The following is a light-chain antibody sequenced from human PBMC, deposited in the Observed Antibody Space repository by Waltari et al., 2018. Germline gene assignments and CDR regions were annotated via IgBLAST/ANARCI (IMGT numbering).Light chain of an antibody. J-gene: IGLJ2*01. V-gene: IGLV2-23*01. CDR1: SSDVGSYNL. Sequence: QSALTQPASVSGSPGQSITIPCTGTSSDVGSYNLVSWYQQHPGKAPKLMIYEGSKRPSGVSNRFSGSKSGNTASLTIAGRQAEDEADYYCCSYAGSSTPVVFGGGTKLTVL. CDR3: CSYAGSSTPVV. CDR2: EGS.